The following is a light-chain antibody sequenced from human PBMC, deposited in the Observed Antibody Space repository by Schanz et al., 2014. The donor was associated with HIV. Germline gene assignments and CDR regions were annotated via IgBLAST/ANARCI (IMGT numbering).Light chain of an antibody. V-gene: IGKV3-20*01. CDR1: QSVSNF. J-gene: IGKJ1*01. Sequence: EIVLTQSPATLSLSPGERATLSCRASQSVSNFLAWSQHKPRQAPRLLIYGASSRATGIPDRFSGSGSGTDFTLTISRLEPEDFAVYYCQQYGSSPLFGQGTKVEIK. CDR2: GAS. CDR3: QQYGSSPL.